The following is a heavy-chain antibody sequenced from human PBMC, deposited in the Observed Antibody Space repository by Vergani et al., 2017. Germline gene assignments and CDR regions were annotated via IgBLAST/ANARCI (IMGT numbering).Heavy chain of an antibody. J-gene: IGHJ3*02. CDR2: ISYDGSNK. CDR1: GFTFSSYA. V-gene: IGHV3-30-3*01. D-gene: IGHD3-9*01. Sequence: QVQLVESGGGVVQPGRSLRLSCAASGFTFSSYAMHWVRQAPGKGLEWVGVISYDGSNKYYADSVKGRFTISRDNSKNTLYLQMNSLRAEDTAVYYCASILTDAFDIWGQGTMVTVSS. CDR3: ASILTDAFDI.